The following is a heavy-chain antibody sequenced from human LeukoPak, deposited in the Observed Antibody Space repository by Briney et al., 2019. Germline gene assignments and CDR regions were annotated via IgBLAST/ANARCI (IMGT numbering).Heavy chain of an antibody. Sequence: GGSLRLSCAASGFTFDDHAMHWVRQAPGKGLEWVSGISWNGGIIVYADSVKGRFTISRDNAKNSLYLQMNSLRLEDTALYYCANSYTSIAATGSTDFDFWGQGILVTVSS. CDR1: GFTFDDHA. D-gene: IGHD6-13*01. V-gene: IGHV3-9*01. CDR2: ISWNGGII. CDR3: ANSYTSIAATGSTDFDF. J-gene: IGHJ4*02.